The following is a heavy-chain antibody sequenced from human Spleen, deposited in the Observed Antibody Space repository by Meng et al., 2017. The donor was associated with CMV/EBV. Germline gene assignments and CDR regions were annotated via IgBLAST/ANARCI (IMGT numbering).Heavy chain of an antibody. Sequence: GGSLRLSCAASGFTFSSYEMNWVRQAPGKGLEWVGWIHPHRGDTNYAQQFQGRVTLTRDTSINTGYMELTRLTSDDTAVYYCARDNNWGPDYWGQGTLVTVSS. CDR1: GFTFSSYE. CDR3: ARDNNWGPDY. V-gene: IGHV1-2*02. D-gene: IGHD7-27*01. CDR2: IHPHRGDT. J-gene: IGHJ4*02.